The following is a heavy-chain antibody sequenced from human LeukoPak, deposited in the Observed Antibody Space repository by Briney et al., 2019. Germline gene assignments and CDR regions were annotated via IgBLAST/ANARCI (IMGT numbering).Heavy chain of an antibody. J-gene: IGHJ4*02. CDR1: GGSFSGYY. D-gene: IGHD6-25*01. CDR2: INHSGST. Sequence: SETLSLTCAVCGGSFSGYYWSLIRQPPGKGLEWIGEINHSGSTNYNPSLKSRVTISVDTSKNQFSLKLSSVTAADTAVYYCASPPLSIAAAGALVYWGQGTLVTVSS. V-gene: IGHV4-34*01. CDR3: ASPPLSIAAAGALVY.